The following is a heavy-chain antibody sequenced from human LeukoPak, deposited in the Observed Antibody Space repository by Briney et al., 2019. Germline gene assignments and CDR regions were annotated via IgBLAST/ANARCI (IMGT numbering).Heavy chain of an antibody. Sequence: ASVKVSCKASGYTFTSYYMHWVRQAPGQGLEWMGIINPSGGSTSYARKFQGRVTMTRDTSTSTVYMELSSLRSEDTAVYYCARDQGGSTVNYYYYYMDVWGKGTTVTVSS. CDR3: ARDQGGSTVNYYYYYMDV. J-gene: IGHJ6*03. CDR2: INPSGGST. D-gene: IGHD2-2*01. CDR1: GYTFTSYY. V-gene: IGHV1-46*01.